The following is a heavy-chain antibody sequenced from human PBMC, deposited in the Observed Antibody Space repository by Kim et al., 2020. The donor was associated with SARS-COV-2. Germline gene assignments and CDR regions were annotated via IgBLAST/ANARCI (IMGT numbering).Heavy chain of an antibody. D-gene: IGHD3-10*01. CDR3: TRDGVPNWFDP. J-gene: IGHJ5*02. Sequence: SVKVSCKASGGSFDNYGISWVRQAPGQGLEWMGRIIPMLDMSNYAQRFQGRVLMTADKSTNTAYMELTSLRLDDTAVYYCTRDGVPNWFDPGGQGTLVTASS. V-gene: IGHV1-69*04. CDR2: IIPMLDMS. CDR1: GGSFDNYG.